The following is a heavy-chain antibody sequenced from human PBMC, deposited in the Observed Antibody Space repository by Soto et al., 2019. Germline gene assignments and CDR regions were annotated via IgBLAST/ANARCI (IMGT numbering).Heavy chain of an antibody. CDR2: ISGGGSTT. V-gene: IGHV3-23*01. J-gene: IGHJ1*01. D-gene: IGHD6-13*01. CDR3: ARDQAAGGTISRYFQD. Sequence: EVQLLESGGGLVQPEGSLRLSCEASGFTFSSYAMSWVRQAPGKGLEWVSGISGGGSTTYYADSVKGRFTISRDNSKNTLYLQVNSLRAEVTAVYYCARDQAAGGTISRYFQDWGQGTLVTVSS. CDR1: GFTFSSYA.